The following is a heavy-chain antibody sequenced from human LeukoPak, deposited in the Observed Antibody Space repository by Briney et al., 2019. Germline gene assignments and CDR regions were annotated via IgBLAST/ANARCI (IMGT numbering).Heavy chain of an antibody. D-gene: IGHD3-22*01. Sequence: SLRLSCTVSGFTFDDYAMHRVRHTPGKGLEWVAGITWNRDNIGYGDSVKGRFTISRDNVKNVLYLQMNSLRPEDTALYYCAKDLSSAITSALVLDVWGQGTTVIVS. CDR2: ITWNRDNI. V-gene: IGHV3-9*01. J-gene: IGHJ6*02. CDR3: AKDLSSAITSALVLDV. CDR1: GFTFDDYA.